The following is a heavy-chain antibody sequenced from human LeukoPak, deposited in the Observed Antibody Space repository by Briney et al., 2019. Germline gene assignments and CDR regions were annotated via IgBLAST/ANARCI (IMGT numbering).Heavy chain of an antibody. CDR3: VGGLGWLPDY. CDR2: ITSTSDYI. V-gene: IGHV3-21*06. D-gene: IGHD5-24*01. CDR1: GFTFSSYS. J-gene: IGHJ4*02. Sequence: PGGSLRLSCAASGFTFSSYSMSWVRQAPGKGLEWVSSITSTSDYIYYADSVKGRFTISRDNARSSLYLQMNSLRAEDTAIYYCVGGLGWLPDYWGQGTLVTVSS.